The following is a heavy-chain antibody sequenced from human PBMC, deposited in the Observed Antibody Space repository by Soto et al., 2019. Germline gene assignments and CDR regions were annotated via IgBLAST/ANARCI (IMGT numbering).Heavy chain of an antibody. J-gene: IGHJ5*02. Sequence: SVKVSFKASGYTFIDYYIHLLLHAPVHLLELMGWFSPRSGGTNYAQKFQGRVTITRDTSINTAYMELTSLRSDDTAVYYCTKKGGGPFPFDPWGQGTRVTVSS. CDR3: TKKGGGPFPFDP. V-gene: IGHV1-2*02. CDR1: GYTFIDYY. D-gene: IGHD3-10*01. CDR2: FSPRSGGT.